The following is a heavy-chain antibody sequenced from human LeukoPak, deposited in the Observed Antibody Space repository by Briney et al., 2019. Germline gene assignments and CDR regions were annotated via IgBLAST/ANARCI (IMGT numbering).Heavy chain of an antibody. J-gene: IGHJ5*02. V-gene: IGHV1-2*02. CDR1: GYTFSGYY. CDR2: INPNSGGT. Sequence: ASVKVSCRASGYTFSGYYVHWVRQAPGQGLEWMGWINPNSGGTNYALKFQGRVTLTGDTSISTAYMDLSRLRSDDTAMYYCARGYRNNWFDPWGQGTLVTVSS. CDR3: ARGYRNNWFDP. D-gene: IGHD4-11*01.